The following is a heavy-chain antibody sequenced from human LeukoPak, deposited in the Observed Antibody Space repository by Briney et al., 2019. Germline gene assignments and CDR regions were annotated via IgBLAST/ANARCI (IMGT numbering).Heavy chain of an antibody. CDR1: SGSFSGYQ. J-gene: IGHJ4*02. V-gene: IGHV4-34*01. Sequence: SETLSLTCAVYSGSFSGYQWSWIRQPPGRGLEWIGDINHSGDTNYSPSLRSRVTISVDTSKNQFSLKLNSVTAADTAVYYCARGRVPGSGSYYWGQGSLVTVSS. CDR3: ARGRVPGSGSYY. CDR2: INHSGDT. D-gene: IGHD3-10*01.